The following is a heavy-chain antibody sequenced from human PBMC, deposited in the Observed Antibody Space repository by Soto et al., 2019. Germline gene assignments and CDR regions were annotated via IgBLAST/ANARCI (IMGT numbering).Heavy chain of an antibody. CDR3: ARGTYYDFWSGFFY. V-gene: IGHV1-69*13. CDR2: IIPIFGTA. D-gene: IGHD3-3*01. J-gene: IGHJ4*02. CDR1: GGTFSSYA. Sequence: SVKVSCKASGGTFSSYAISWVRQAPGQGLEWMGGIIPIFGTANYAQKFQGRVTITADESTSTAYMELSSLRSEDTAVYYCARGTYYDFWSGFFYWGQGTLVTVSS.